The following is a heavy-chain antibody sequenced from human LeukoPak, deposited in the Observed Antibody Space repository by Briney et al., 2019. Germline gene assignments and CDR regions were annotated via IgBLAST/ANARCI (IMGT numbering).Heavy chain of an antibody. CDR1: GGSITSSSYY. Sequence: SETLSLTCTVSGGSITSSSYYWGWIRQPPGKGLEWIGYIYYSGSTNYNPSLKSRVTISVDTSKNQFSLKLSSVTAADTAVYYCARGGGSCYDILTGYPWGQGTLVTVSS. CDR2: IYYSGST. D-gene: IGHD3-9*01. V-gene: IGHV4-61*05. CDR3: ARGGGSCYDILTGYP. J-gene: IGHJ5*02.